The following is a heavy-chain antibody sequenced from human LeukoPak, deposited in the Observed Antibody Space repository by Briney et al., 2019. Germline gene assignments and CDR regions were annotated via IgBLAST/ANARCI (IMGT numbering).Heavy chain of an antibody. V-gene: IGHV1-46*01. D-gene: IGHD3-10*01. CDR2: INPSGGST. CDR3: ARGPSPYMVRGVIGSDY. J-gene: IGHJ4*02. Sequence: GASVKVSCKASGYTFTSYYMHWVRQAPGQGLEWMGKINPSGGSTSYAQKFQGRVTMTRDTSTSTVYMELSSLRSEDTAVYYCARGPSPYMVRGVIGSDYWGQGTLVTVSS. CDR1: GYTFTSYY.